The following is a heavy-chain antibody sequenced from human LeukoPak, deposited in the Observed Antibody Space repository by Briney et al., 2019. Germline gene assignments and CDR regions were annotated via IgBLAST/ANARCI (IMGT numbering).Heavy chain of an antibody. V-gene: IGHV4-39*07. CDR1: GGSISSSSYY. D-gene: IGHD1-1*01. Sequence: SETLSLTCTVSGGSISSSSYYWGWIRQPPGKGLEWIGSIYYSDSTYYNPSLKSRVTISVDTSKNQFSLKLSSVTAADTAVYYCARYNYNWDYWGQGTLVTVSS. CDR2: IYYSDST. J-gene: IGHJ4*02. CDR3: ARYNYNWDY.